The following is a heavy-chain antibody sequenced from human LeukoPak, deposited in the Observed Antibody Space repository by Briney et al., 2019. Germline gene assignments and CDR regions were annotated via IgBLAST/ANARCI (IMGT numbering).Heavy chain of an antibody. CDR2: IIPIFGTA. J-gene: IGHJ3*02. CDR1: GGTFSSYA. Sequence: SVKVSCKASGGTFSSYAISWVRQAPGQGLEWMGGIIPIFGTANYAQKFQGRVTITTDESTSTAYMELSSLRSEDTAVYYCAREVAAITRNSPTYDAFDIWGQGTMVTVSS. V-gene: IGHV1-69*05. D-gene: IGHD1-26*01. CDR3: AREVAAITRNSPTYDAFDI.